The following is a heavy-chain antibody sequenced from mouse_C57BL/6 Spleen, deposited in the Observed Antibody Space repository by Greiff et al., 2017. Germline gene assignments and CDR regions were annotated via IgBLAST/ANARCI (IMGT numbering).Heavy chain of an antibody. V-gene: IGHV1-62-2*01. CDR1: GYTFTEYT. CDR2: FYPGSGSL. J-gene: IGHJ3*01. D-gene: IGHD2-1*01. CDR3: ARHEDGYGNYEAWFAY. Sequence: QVQLQQSGAELVKPGASVKLSCKASGYTFTEYTIHWVKQRSGQGLEWIGWFYPGSGSLKYNEKFKDKATLTADKSSSTVYMELSRLTTEDSAVYFCARHEDGYGNYEAWFAYWGQGTLVTVSA.